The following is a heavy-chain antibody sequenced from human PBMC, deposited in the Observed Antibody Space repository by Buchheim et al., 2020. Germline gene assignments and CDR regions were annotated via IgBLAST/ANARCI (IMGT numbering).Heavy chain of an antibody. V-gene: IGHV3-30*18. Sequence: QVQLVESGGGVVQPGRSLRLSCAASGFTFSSYGMHWVRQAPGKGLEWVAVMSFDGSNKYYADSVKGRFTISRYNSKNTLYLQMNSLRAEDTAVYFCAKVHYDFWNGYYRSYGMDVWGQGTT. CDR1: GFTFSSYG. J-gene: IGHJ6*02. D-gene: IGHD3-3*01. CDR2: MSFDGSNK. CDR3: AKVHYDFWNGYYRSYGMDV.